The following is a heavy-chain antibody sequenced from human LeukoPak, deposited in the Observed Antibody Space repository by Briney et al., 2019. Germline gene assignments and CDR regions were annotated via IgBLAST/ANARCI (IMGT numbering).Heavy chain of an antibody. D-gene: IGHD1-20*01. CDR2: ISSSSSYI. V-gene: IGHV3-21*04. J-gene: IGHJ4*02. Sequence: GGSLRLSCAASGFTFSSYGMSWVRQAPGKGLEWVSSISSSSSYIYYADSVKGRFTISRDNAKNSLYLQMNSLRAEDTAVYYCTPTNWNYFNYWGQGTLVTVSS. CDR3: TPTNWNYFNY. CDR1: GFTFSSYG.